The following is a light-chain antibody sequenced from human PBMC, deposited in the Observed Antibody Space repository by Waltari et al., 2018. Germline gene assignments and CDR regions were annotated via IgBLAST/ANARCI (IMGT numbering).Light chain of an antibody. CDR2: RDS. CDR1: VLGTTF. CDR3: FTVDDNSLRL. J-gene: IGLJ2*01. Sequence: SYELTQPSSVSVSPGQTARITCSGDVLGTTFIRWFQQKPGQAPVLLIFRDSERPSGIPERFSGSSSGTTVTLTISGAQVEDEADYYCFTVDDNSLRLFGGGTKLTVL. V-gene: IGLV3-27*01.